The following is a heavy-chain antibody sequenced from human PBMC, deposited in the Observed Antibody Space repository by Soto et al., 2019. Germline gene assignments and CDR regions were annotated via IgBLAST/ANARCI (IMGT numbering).Heavy chain of an antibody. V-gene: IGHV3-23*01. J-gene: IGHJ4*02. Sequence: ASLYTFIDYYIHCFRHAPGKGLEWVSAISGSGGSTYYADSVKGRFTISRDNSKNTLYLQMNSLRAEDKAVYYCAKDKFTMVSGAGAGFEQWGKGTLVTVSS. CDR1: LYTFIDYY. D-gene: IGHD3-10*01. CDR2: ISGSGGST. CDR3: AKDKFTMVSGAGAGFEQ.